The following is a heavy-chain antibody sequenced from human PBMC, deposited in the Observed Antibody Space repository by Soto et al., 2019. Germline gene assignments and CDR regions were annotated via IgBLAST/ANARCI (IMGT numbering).Heavy chain of an antibody. CDR2: INHSGST. J-gene: IGHJ4*02. CDR3: AQLKVDYDFWSGYYYY. Sequence: KASETLSLTCAVYGGSFSGYYWSWIRQPPGKGLEWIGEINHSGSTNYNPSLKSRVTISVDTSKNQFSLKLGSVTAADTAVYYCAQLKVDYDFWSGYYYYWGQGTLVTVSS. CDR1: GGSFSGYY. D-gene: IGHD3-3*01. V-gene: IGHV4-34*01.